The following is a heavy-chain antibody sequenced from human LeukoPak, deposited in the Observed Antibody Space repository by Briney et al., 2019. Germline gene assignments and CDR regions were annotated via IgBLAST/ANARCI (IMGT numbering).Heavy chain of an antibody. CDR3: VMFMTTVTYYNWFDP. Sequence: SETLSLTCTVSVGSISSGSYYWSWIRQPAGKGLEWIGRIYTSGTTNYSHSLKSRVTISVYTSKNQFSLKLSSVHPAVTAVYYCVMFMTTVTYYNWFDPRGQGTMVTVSS. D-gene: IGHD4-17*01. V-gene: IGHV4-61*02. J-gene: IGHJ5*02. CDR2: IYTSGTT. CDR1: VGSISSGSYY.